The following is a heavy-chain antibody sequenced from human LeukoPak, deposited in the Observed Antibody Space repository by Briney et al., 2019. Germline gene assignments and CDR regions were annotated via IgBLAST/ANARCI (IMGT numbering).Heavy chain of an antibody. J-gene: IGHJ6*03. CDR3: ARGSGSYMDYMDV. Sequence: PSETLSLTCTVSGGSISSTNYYWGWIRQPPGKGLEWIGSIYYSGSTYYNPSLKSRVTISADTSTDQFSLKLSPVTAADTAVYYCARGSGSYMDYMDVWGKGTTVTVSS. CDR2: IYYSGST. V-gene: IGHV4-39*01. D-gene: IGHD1-26*01. CDR1: GGSISSTNYY.